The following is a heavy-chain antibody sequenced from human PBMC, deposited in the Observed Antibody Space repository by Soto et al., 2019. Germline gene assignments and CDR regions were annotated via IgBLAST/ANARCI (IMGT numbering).Heavy chain of an antibody. CDR3: ARVVVSNWNXFDL. V-gene: IGHV4-30-2*01. J-gene: IGHJ5*02. CDR1: GGSISSGGYS. CDR2: IYHSGST. D-gene: IGHD1-20*01. Sequence: SETLSLTCAVSGGSISSGGYSWSWIRQPPGKGLEWIGYIYHSGSTYYNPSLKSRVTISVDRSKNQFSLKLSSVTAADTAVYYCARVVVSNWNXFDLSGQGTLVTVSS.